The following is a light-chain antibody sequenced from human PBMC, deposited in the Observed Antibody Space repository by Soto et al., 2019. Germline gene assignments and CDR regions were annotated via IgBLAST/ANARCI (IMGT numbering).Light chain of an antibody. CDR2: DVN. J-gene: IGLJ1*01. V-gene: IGLV2-14*01. CDR1: ISDVGRYNS. CDR3: TSYTSIATHV. Sequence: SVMTQPSSVSGSPGQSITISCTGTISDVGRYNSVSWYQQHPGKAPKLMIYDVNNRPSGVSNRFSGSKSDNTASLTISGLQAEDEADYYCTSYTSIATHVFRTGTKVTVL.